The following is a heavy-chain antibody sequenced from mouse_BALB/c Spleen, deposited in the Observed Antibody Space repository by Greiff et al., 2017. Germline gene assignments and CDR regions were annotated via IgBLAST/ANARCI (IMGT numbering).Heavy chain of an antibody. CDR1: GFTFSSYA. CDR2: ISSGGST. J-gene: IGHJ2*01. Sequence: EVQRVESGGGLVKPGGSLKLSCAASGFTFSSYAMSWVRQTPEKRLEWVASISSGGSTYYPDSVKGRFTISRDNARNILYLQMSSLRSEDTAMYYCAREAYYRYDVDFDYWGQGTTLTVSS. D-gene: IGHD2-14*01. CDR3: AREAYYRYDVDFDY. V-gene: IGHV5-6-5*01.